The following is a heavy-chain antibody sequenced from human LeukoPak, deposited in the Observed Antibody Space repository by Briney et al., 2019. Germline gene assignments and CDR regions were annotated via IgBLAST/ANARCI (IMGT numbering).Heavy chain of an antibody. D-gene: IGHD3-22*01. J-gene: IGHJ3*02. CDR2: ISSSSSYI. Sequence: GGSLRLSCAASGFTFSTYIMNWVRQTPGKGLEWVSSISSSSSYIYYADSVKGRFTISRGNAKKSLYLQMNSLRAEDTAVYYCARSRGSGYYLIDAFDIWGQGTMVTVSS. V-gene: IGHV3-21*01. CDR3: ARSRGSGYYLIDAFDI. CDR1: GFTFSTYI.